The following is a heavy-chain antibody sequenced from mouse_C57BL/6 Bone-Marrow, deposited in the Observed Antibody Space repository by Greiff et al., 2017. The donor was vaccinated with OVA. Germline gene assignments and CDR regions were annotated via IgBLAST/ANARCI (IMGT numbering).Heavy chain of an antibody. J-gene: IGHJ2*01. D-gene: IGHD1-1*01. V-gene: IGHV1-53*01. CDR3: ARYPPLLYFDY. CDR2: INPSNGGT. Sequence: VQLQQPGTELVKPGASVKLSCKASGYTFTSYWMHWVKQRPGQGLEWIGNINPSNGGTNYNEQFKSKATLTVDKSSSTAYMQLSSLTSEDSAVYSCARYPPLLYFDYWGQGTTLTVSS. CDR1: GYTFTSYW.